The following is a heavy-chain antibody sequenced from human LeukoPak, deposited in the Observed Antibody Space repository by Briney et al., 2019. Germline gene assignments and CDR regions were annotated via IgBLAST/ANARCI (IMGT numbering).Heavy chain of an antibody. CDR3: ARDRGDYGVSYYFDY. CDR1: GYTYTSYY. D-gene: IGHD4-17*01. J-gene: IGHJ4*02. Sequence: ASVKVSCKASGYTYTSYYIHWVRQAPGQGLEWMGIINPSGGSTSYAQKFQGRVTMTRDTSTSTVYMELSSLRSEDTAVYYCARDRGDYGVSYYFDYWGEGTLVTVSS. V-gene: IGHV1-46*01. CDR2: INPSGGST.